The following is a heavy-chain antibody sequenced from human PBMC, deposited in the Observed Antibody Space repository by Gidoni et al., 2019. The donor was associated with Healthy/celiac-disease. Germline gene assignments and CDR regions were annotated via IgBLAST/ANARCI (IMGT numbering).Heavy chain of an antibody. CDR2: IYYSGST. CDR1: GGPISSYY. D-gene: IGHD1-7*01. CDR3: ARAAAGTTKDDSMSYDY. Sequence: QVQLQESGPGLVKPSETLSLTCTVSGGPISSYYWSWIRQPPGKGLEWIGYIYYSGSTNYNPSLKSRVTISVDTSKNQFSLKLSSVTAADTAVYYCARAAAGTTKDDSMSYDYWGQGTLVTVSS. V-gene: IGHV4-59*01. J-gene: IGHJ4*02.